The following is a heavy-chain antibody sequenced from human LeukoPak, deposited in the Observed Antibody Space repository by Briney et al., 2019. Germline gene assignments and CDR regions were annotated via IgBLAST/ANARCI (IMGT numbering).Heavy chain of an antibody. CDR1: GGSFIGYD. V-gene: IGHV4-34*01. CDR3: VPVAVAGTGVSI. Sequence: SETLSLTCAVEGGSFIGYDWSWIRQPPGKGLEWSGEINHSGSTNYNPSLKRRVTISVDTSKNQFSLKLSSVTAADTAVYYCVPVAVAGTGVSIWGQGTMVTVSS. J-gene: IGHJ3*02. D-gene: IGHD6-19*01. CDR2: INHSGST.